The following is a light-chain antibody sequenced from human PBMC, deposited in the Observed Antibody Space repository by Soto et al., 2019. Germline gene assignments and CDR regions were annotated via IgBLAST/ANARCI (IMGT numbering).Light chain of an antibody. V-gene: IGLV1-40*01. CDR2: GDT. CDR3: QSYDNSLSGHV. Sequence: QSVLTQPPSVSETPGQRVTISCSGSSSNIGSNTVNWYQQRAGTAPKLLIYGDTNRPSGVPARFFGSKSGTSASLAITGLQAEDEADYYCQSYDNSLSGHVFGTGTKVTVL. J-gene: IGLJ1*01. CDR1: SSNIGSNT.